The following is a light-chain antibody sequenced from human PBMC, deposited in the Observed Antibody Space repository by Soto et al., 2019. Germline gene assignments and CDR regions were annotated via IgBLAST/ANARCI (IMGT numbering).Light chain of an antibody. V-gene: IGKV3-11*01. Sequence: EIVLTQSPATLSLSLGERATLSCRASQSLSGYLAWYQQKPGQPPRLLIYGASHRATGIPARFNGTGSGTDFTLTISRLEPEDFAVYYCQDRGNWPIYTFGGWTKLDLK. CDR3: QDRGNWPIYT. J-gene: IGKJ4*01. CDR2: GAS. CDR1: QSLSGY.